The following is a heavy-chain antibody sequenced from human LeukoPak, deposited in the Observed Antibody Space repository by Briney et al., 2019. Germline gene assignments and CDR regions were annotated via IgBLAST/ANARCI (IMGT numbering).Heavy chain of an antibody. D-gene: IGHD2-15*01. CDR1: GFTFSSYA. V-gene: IGHV3-64*01. CDR3: AREHRGSRYCSGGSCYPLDY. Sequence: RAGGSLRLSCAASGFTFSSYAMHWVRQAPGKGLEYVSAISSNGGSTYYANSVKGRFTISRDNSKNTLYLQMGSLRAEDMAVYYCAREHRGSRYCSGGSCYPLDYWGQGTLVTVSS. CDR2: ISSNGGST. J-gene: IGHJ4*02.